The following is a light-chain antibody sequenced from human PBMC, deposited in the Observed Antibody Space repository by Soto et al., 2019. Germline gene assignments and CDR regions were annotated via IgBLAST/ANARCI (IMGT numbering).Light chain of an antibody. CDR3: TSWTTSTTMI. V-gene: IGLV2-14*03. Sequence: QSALTQPASVSGSPGQSITISCTGTSSDIGAYNFVSWYQQHPGKAPTLMLYDVNIRPSGVSNRFSGSKSGNTASLTISGLQAEAEADYYCTSWTTSTTMIFGGGTKLTVL. CDR1: SSDIGAYNF. CDR2: DVN. J-gene: IGLJ2*01.